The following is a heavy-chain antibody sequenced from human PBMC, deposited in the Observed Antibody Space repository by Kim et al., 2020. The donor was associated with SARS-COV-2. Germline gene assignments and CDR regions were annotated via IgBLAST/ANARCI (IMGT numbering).Heavy chain of an antibody. Sequence: GGSLRLSCAASGFTFSSYAMSWVRQTPGKGLEWVSAISGSGGSTYYADSVKGRFTITRDNSKNTLYLQMNSLGAEDTAVYYCPKVRARLLGYYYYGMDVWGQGTTVTVSS. CDR2: ISGSGGST. J-gene: IGHJ6*02. V-gene: IGHV3-23*01. CDR1: GFTFSSYA. D-gene: IGHD2-8*02. CDR3: PKVRARLLGYYYYGMDV.